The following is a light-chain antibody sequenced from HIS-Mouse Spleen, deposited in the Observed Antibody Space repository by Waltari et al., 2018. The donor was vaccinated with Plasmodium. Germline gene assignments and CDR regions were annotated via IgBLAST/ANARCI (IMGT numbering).Light chain of an antibody. Sequence: SYELSQPPPVSLSPAQTARTTCYGHALPKKYAYWYPQKSGQAPVLVIHEDSKRPSGTPERFSGSSSGTMATLTISGAQVEDEADDYCYSTDSSGNHRVFGGGTKLTVL. CDR2: EDS. CDR3: YSTDSSGNHRV. V-gene: IGLV3-10*01. CDR1: ALPKKY. J-gene: IGLJ3*02.